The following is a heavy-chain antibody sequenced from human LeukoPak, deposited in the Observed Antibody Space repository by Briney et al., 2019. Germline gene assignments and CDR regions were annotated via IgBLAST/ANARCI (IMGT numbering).Heavy chain of an antibody. Sequence: SENLSLNCAVYGGSFSGYYWSWIRQPPGKGLKWIGEINHSGSTNYNPSLKSRVTISVDTSKNQFSLKLSSVTAADTAVYYCAVLLGYCSSTSCPHYNWFDPWGQGTLVTVSS. D-gene: IGHD2-2*01. CDR2: INHSGST. J-gene: IGHJ5*02. V-gene: IGHV4-34*01. CDR3: AVLLGYCSSTSCPHYNWFDP. CDR1: GGSFSGYY.